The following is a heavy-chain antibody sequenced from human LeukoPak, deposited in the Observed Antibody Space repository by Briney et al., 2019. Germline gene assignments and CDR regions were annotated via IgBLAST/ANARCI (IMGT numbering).Heavy chain of an antibody. CDR3: ATSESGRSWDWFAP. D-gene: IGHD3-10*01. Sequence: ASVNVSCKASGYTFTGYYMHWVRQAPGQGLEWMGWINPNSGGTNYAQKFQGRLTITADASSSTAYMELSDLRSDDTAVYYCATSESGRSWDWFAPWGQGTPVTVSS. J-gene: IGHJ5*02. CDR2: INPNSGGT. V-gene: IGHV1-2*02. CDR1: GYTFTGYY.